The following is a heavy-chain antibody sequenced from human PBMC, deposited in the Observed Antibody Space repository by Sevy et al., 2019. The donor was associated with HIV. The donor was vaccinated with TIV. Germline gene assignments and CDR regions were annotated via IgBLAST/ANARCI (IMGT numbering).Heavy chain of an antibody. Sequence: GGSLRLSCAASGFTFSSYGMDWVRQAPGKGLEWVAFIRYDGSSEYHADSVKGRFTISRDNSKNTLYLQMNSLRAEDTAVYYCAKSHIAAAGIGSTDVWGKGTTVTVSS. CDR1: GFTFSSYG. CDR3: AKSHIAAAGIGSTDV. V-gene: IGHV3-30*02. CDR2: IRYDGSSE. J-gene: IGHJ6*04. D-gene: IGHD6-13*01.